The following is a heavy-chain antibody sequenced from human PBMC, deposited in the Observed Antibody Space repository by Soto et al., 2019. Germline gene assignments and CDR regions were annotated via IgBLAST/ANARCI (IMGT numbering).Heavy chain of an antibody. J-gene: IGHJ6*02. D-gene: IGHD1-1*01. V-gene: IGHV1-69*13. CDR1: GGTFSSYA. CDR3: ARDHTSTTGTTDYYYYYGMDV. Sequence: ASVKVSCKASGGTFSSYAISWVRQAPGQGLEWMGGIIPIFGTANYAQKFQGRVTITADESTSTAYMELSSLRSEDTAVYYCARDHTSTTGTTDYYYYYGMDVWGQGTTVTVSS. CDR2: IIPIFGTA.